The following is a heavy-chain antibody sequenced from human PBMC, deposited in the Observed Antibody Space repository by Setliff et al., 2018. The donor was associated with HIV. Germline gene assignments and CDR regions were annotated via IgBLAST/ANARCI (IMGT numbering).Heavy chain of an antibody. J-gene: IGHJ3*01. V-gene: IGHV4-59*01. D-gene: IGHD4-17*01. CDR3: ARVRMAYAAFDV. CDR2: IYFTGSS. Sequence: SETLSLTCTVSGGSISTYYWSWIRQPPGKGLEWIGSIYFTGSSDNNPSLKSRVTLSVDTSKHQFSLKLSSVTAADTAVYYCARVRMAYAAFDVWGQGTMVTVSS. CDR1: GGSISTYY.